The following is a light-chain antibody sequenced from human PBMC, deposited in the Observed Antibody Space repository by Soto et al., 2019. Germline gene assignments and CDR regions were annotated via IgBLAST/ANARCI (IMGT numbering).Light chain of an antibody. CDR2: AAS. CDR1: QGISSY. Sequence: AIRMTQSPSSLSASTGDRVTITCRASQGISSYLAWYQQKPGKAPKLLIYAASTLQSGVPSRFSGSGSGTDFTLTISCLQSEDFATYYCQQLNIYGTFGQGTKVDIK. CDR3: QQLNIYGT. J-gene: IGKJ2*02. V-gene: IGKV1-8*01.